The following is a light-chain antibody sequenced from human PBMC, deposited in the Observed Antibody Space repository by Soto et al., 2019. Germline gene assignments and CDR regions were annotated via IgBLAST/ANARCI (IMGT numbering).Light chain of an antibody. CDR3: QQYNNWPLWT. CDR1: QSLSGW. J-gene: IGKJ1*01. V-gene: IGKV1-5*01. CDR2: DAF. Sequence: DIHLSQTPSTLSASLGDGVTITSRVSQSLSGWLAWYQQTPGKAPKLLISDAFRLESGVPSRFRGSGSGTEFTLTISSLQSEDFAVYYCQQYNNWPLWTFGQGTKVDIK.